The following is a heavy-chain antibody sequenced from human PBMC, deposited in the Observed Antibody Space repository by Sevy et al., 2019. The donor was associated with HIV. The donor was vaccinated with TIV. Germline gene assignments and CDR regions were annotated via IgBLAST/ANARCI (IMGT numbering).Heavy chain of an antibody. CDR2: ISGSGGST. J-gene: IGHJ4*02. V-gene: IGHV3-23*01. Sequence: GGSLRLSCAASGFTFSSYAMSWVRQAPGKGLEWVSAISGSGGSTYYADSVKGRFTISRDNSKNTLYLQMNSLRVEDTAVYYCAKGGGLRLFSPFDYWGQGTLVTVSS. CDR1: GFTFSSYA. D-gene: IGHD5-12*01. CDR3: AKGGGLRLFSPFDY.